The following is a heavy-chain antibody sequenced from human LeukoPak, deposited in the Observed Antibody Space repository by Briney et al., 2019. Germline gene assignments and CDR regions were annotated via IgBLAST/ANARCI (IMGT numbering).Heavy chain of an antibody. Sequence: PGGSLRLSCAASGITFSTYWMHWVRQAPGKGLVWVSRTNSDGSRTDYADSVKGRLTISRDNAENTLYLQMNSLRVEDTAVYYCARDRGINMVRGVIDYWGQGTLVTVSS. CDR3: ARDRGINMVRGVIDY. D-gene: IGHD3-10*01. J-gene: IGHJ4*02. CDR2: TNSDGSRT. V-gene: IGHV3-74*01. CDR1: GITFSTYW.